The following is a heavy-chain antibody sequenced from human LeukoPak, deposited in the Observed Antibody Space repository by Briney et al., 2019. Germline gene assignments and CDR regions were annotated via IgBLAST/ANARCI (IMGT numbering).Heavy chain of an antibody. Sequence: GGSLRLSCIPCGFTFSRCWMSWVRQAPRKGLEWVASIKQDASYIEYVDSVKGRFTISRDNAKNSVHLQMNSLRGDDTAMYYCVRWRAAQSEFEHWGRGTLVTVSS. CDR2: IKQDASYI. J-gene: IGHJ4*02. D-gene: IGHD6-25*01. CDR3: VRWRAAQSEFEH. CDR1: GFTFSRCW. V-gene: IGHV3-7*01.